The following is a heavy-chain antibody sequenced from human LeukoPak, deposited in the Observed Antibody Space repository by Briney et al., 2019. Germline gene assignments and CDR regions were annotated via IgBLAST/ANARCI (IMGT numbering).Heavy chain of an antibody. V-gene: IGHV3-64D*06. CDR2: ISSSGSNI. D-gene: IGHD1-14*01. CDR1: GFSVSIKY. Sequence: GGSLRLSCAASGFSVSIKYMSWVRQAPRKGLEYVSAISSSGSNIFYADSVKGRFTISRDNSKSTLYLQMSGPRTDDTAVYYCVRDLRGVEPPPPHQKYWGQGTLVTVSS. CDR3: VRDLRGVEPPPPHQKY. J-gene: IGHJ4*02.